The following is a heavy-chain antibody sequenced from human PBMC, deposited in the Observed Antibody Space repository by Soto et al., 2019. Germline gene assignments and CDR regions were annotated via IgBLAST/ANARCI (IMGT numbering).Heavy chain of an antibody. J-gene: IGHJ3*02. D-gene: IGHD6-13*01. V-gene: IGHV3-11*05. CDR2: ISSSSSYT. CDR3: ARAGAAAGIAFDI. Sequence: PGGSLRLSCAASGFTFSDYYMGWIRQAPGKGLEWVSYISSSSSYTNYADSVKGRFTISRDNAKNSLYLQMNSLRAEDTAVYYCARAGAAAGIAFDIWGQGTMVTVSS. CDR1: GFTFSDYY.